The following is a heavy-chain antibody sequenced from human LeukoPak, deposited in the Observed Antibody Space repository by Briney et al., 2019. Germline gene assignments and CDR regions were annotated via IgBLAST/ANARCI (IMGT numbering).Heavy chain of an antibody. CDR2: MSGGGDST. Sequence: PGGSLRLSCAGSGFTFSGYVMSWVRQAPGKGLEWVSAMSGGGDSTCDADSVKGRSTISRDNSKNTLYLQMNSLRAEDTAVYYCAKGSGSYRPYYFDYWGQGTLVIVSS. D-gene: IGHD3-10*01. CDR3: AKGSGSYRPYYFDY. V-gene: IGHV3-23*01. CDR1: GFTFSGYV. J-gene: IGHJ4*02.